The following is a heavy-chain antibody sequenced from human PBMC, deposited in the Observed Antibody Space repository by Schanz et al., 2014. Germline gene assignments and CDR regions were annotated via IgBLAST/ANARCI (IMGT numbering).Heavy chain of an antibody. CDR1: GLTFSNHA. Sequence: EVQLVESGGGLVQPGGSLRLSCAASGLTFSNHAMSWVRQAPGKGLEWVSGIRSSDGSTYYADSVKGRFSVSRDNSKNTLYLQMNSLRADDTAVYYCARTDQQMQRPDYWGQGTLVIVSS. V-gene: IGHV3-23*04. D-gene: IGHD2-2*01. CDR3: ARTDQQMQRPDY. J-gene: IGHJ4*02. CDR2: IRSSDGST.